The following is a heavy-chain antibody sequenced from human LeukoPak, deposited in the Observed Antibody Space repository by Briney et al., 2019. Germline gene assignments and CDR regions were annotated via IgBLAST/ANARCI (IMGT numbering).Heavy chain of an antibody. CDR2: IYYRGST. CDR3: ARLSGYSSGHYYSDY. Sequence: SETLSLTCTVSGGSISSEYWSWIRQPPGKGLEWIGYIYYRGSTNYNPSLKSRVTISVDTSKNQFSLKLSSVTAADTAVYYCARLSGYSSGHYYSDYWGQGTLVTVSS. J-gene: IGHJ4*02. V-gene: IGHV4-59*01. CDR1: GGSISSEY. D-gene: IGHD3-22*01.